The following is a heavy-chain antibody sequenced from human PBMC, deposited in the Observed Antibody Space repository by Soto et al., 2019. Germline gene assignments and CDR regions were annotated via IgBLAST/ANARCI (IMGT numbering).Heavy chain of an antibody. J-gene: IGHJ3*02. CDR1: GGTFSSYA. Sequence: GASVKVSCKASGGTFSSYAISWVRQAPGQGLEWMGGIIPIFGTANYAQKFQGRVTITADESTSTAYMELSSLRSEDTAVYYCARDLGGSSSCWLDIWGQGTMVTVSS. V-gene: IGHV1-69*13. CDR3: ARDLGGSSSCWLDI. CDR2: IIPIFGTA. D-gene: IGHD1-26*01.